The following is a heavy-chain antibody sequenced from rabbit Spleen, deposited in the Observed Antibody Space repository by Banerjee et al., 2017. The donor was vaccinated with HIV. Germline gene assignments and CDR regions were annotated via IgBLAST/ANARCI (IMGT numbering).Heavy chain of an antibody. D-gene: IGHD6-1*01. J-gene: IGHJ3*01. CDR1: GFSFNSGYD. V-gene: IGHV1S40*01. Sequence: QSLEESGGGLVTLGGSLKLSCKASGFSFNSGYDMCWVRQAPGTGLEWIACIYAGSSGTTYSATWAKGRFTCSKTSSTTVTLQMTSLTVADTATYFCARGEHFSVGFSAFAIYLDLWGQGTLVTVS. CDR3: ARGEHFSVGFSAFAIYLDL. CDR2: IYAGSSGTT.